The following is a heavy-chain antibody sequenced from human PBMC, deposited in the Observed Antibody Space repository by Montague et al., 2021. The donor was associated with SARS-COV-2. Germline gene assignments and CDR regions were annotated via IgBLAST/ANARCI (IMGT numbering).Heavy chain of an antibody. CDR1: GGSIISSNYY. Sequence: SETLSLTCTVSGGSIISSNYYWGWIRQPPGQGLAWIGSIYYSATTYYNPSLQSRVTISVDTSKKQFSLKLSPVTAADTAVYYCARETYTSGWFHKFDYWGQGTLVTVSS. CDR2: IYYSATT. V-gene: IGHV4-39*02. CDR3: ARETYTSGWFHKFDY. J-gene: IGHJ4*02. D-gene: IGHD6-19*01.